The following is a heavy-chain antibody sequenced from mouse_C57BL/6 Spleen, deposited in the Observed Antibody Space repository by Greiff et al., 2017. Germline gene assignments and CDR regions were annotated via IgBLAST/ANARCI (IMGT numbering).Heavy chain of an antibody. CDR1: GYTFTSYG. CDR2: IYPRSGNT. D-gene: IGHD1-1*01. CDR3: ARDNYYYGSRRGYFDD. V-gene: IGHV1-81*01. J-gene: IGHJ2*01. Sequence: QVQLQQSGAELARPGASVKLSCTASGYTFTSYGISWVKQRPGQGLEWIGEIYPRSGNTYYNGKFKGKATLTADKSSSTAYMALRSLTSEDAAVYFCARDNYYYGSRRGYFDDWGKGTTLTVSS.